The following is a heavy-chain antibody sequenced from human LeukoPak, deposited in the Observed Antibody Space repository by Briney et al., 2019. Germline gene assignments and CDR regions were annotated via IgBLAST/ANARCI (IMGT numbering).Heavy chain of an antibody. J-gene: IGHJ4*02. V-gene: IGHV4-34*01. Sequence: SETLSLTCAVYGGSFSGYYWSWIRQPPGKGLEWIGEINHSGSTNYNPSLKSRVTISVDTSKNQFSLKLSSVTAADMAVYYCARGLSPNYFDYWGQGTLVTVSS. CDR1: GGSFSGYY. CDR2: INHSGST. CDR3: ARGLSPNYFDY.